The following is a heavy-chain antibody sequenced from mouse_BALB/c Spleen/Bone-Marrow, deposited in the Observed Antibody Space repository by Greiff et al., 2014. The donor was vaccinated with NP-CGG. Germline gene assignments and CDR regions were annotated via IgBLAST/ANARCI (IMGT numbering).Heavy chain of an antibody. J-gene: IGHJ3*01. CDR3: APYYYGSSQFAY. V-gene: IGHV14-3*02. CDR1: GFNIKDTY. Sequence: EVKLQESGAELVKSGASVKLSCTASGFNIKDTYTHWVKQRPEQGLEWIGRIDPANGNTKYDPKFQGKATITADTSSNTAYLQLSSLTSEDTAVYYRAPYYYGSSQFAYWGQGTLVTVSA. CDR2: IDPANGNT. D-gene: IGHD1-1*01.